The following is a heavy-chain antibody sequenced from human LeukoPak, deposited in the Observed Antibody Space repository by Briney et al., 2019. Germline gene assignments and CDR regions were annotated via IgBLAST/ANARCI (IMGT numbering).Heavy chain of an antibody. Sequence: GGSLRLYCEPSGFPFSSYWMLWVRQAPGKGLVWVSRISGDGTIKTYADFVRGRFIVSRDNTKNILYLQMNSLKVEDTATYFCSRSQLDYWGQGVLVTVSS. CDR1: GFPFSSYW. CDR3: SRSQLDY. CDR2: ISGDGTIK. J-gene: IGHJ4*02. V-gene: IGHV3-74*03.